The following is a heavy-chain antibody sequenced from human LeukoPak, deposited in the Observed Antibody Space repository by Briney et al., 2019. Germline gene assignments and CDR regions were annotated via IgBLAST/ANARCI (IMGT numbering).Heavy chain of an antibody. D-gene: IGHD3/OR15-3a*01. CDR1: GFTFSSYA. V-gene: IGHV3-23*01. Sequence: GGSLRLSCAASGFTFSSYAMSWVRQAPGKGLEWVSGISASGGSTFYADSVKGRFTISRDNSKNTLYLQMNGLRVEDTAVYYCVREGPRGLAFDIWGQGTMVTVSS. J-gene: IGHJ3*02. CDR2: ISASGGST. CDR3: VREGPRGLAFDI.